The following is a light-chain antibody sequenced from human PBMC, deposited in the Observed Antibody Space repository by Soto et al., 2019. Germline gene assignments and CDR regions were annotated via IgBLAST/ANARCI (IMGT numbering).Light chain of an antibody. Sequence: EIVMTQSSATLSVSPGERATLSCRASQSVYTTLAWYQQKPGQAPRLLIYGASTRATGIPARFSGTGSATEFTLTISSLQSEDSAVYYCQQYSKWPLTFGGGTKVEI. J-gene: IGKJ4*01. CDR3: QQYSKWPLT. CDR1: QSVYTT. CDR2: GAS. V-gene: IGKV3-15*01.